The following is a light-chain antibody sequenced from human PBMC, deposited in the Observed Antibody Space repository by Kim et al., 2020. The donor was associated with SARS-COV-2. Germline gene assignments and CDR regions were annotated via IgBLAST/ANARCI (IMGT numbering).Light chain of an antibody. V-gene: IGKV3-11*01. CDR3: QQRRDWPPIT. CDR1: QSVSSN. CDR2: EAS. Sequence: EIVLTQSPATLSLSPGDSATLSCRASQSVSSNLAWYQQKPGQAPTLLIYEASNRATGIPTRFSGSGSGTDFTLTISSLEPEDFAFYYCQQRRDWPPITFGLGTRLEIK. J-gene: IGKJ5*01.